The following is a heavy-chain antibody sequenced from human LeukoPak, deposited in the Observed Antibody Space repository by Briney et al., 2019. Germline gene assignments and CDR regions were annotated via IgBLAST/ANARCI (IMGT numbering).Heavy chain of an antibody. V-gene: IGHV4-34*01. CDR1: GGSFSGYY. D-gene: IGHD3-16*02. J-gene: IGHJ5*02. CDR3: ARGITFGGVIVSAFDP. CDR2: INHSGST. Sequence: KTSETLSLTCAVYGGSFSGYYWSWIRQPPGKGLEWIGEINHSGSTNYNPSLKSRVTISVDTSKNQFSLKLSSVTAADTAVYYCARGITFGGVIVSAFDPWGQGTLVTVSS.